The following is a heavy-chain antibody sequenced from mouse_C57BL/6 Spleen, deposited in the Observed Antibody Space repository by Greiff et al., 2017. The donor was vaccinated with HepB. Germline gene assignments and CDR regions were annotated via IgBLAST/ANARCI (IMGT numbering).Heavy chain of an antibody. CDR3: ARRDYYGSSYWYFDV. V-gene: IGHV1-61*01. CDR1: GYTFTSYW. CDR2: IYPSDSET. Sequence: QVQLKQPGAELVRPGSSVKLSCKASGYTFTSYWMDWVKQRPGQGLEWIGNIYPSDSETHYNQKFKDKATLTVDKSSSTAYMQLSSLTSEDSAVYYGARRDYYGSSYWYFDVWGTGTTVTVSS. D-gene: IGHD1-1*01. J-gene: IGHJ1*03.